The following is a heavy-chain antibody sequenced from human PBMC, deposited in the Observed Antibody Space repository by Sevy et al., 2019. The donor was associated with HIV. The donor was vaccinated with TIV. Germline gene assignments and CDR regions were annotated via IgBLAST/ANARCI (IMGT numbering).Heavy chain of an antibody. J-gene: IGHJ4*02. Sequence: ASVKVSCKASGYIFSDYHIHWARQAPGQRLEWMGWINGKSGDTEYAEKFQGRVTMSRDTSISTAYMELTRLQSDDTAVYYCAKVGVGRSAVFDHWGQGTLVTVSS. CDR2: INGKSGDT. V-gene: IGHV1-2*02. CDR3: AKVGVGRSAVFDH. D-gene: IGHD3-3*01. CDR1: GYIFSDYH.